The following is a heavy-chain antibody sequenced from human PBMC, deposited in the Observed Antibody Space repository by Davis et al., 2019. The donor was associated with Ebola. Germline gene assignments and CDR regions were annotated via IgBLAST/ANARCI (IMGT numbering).Heavy chain of an antibody. CDR2: IYYSGST. CDR3: ASQWLPRGEYFDL. J-gene: IGHJ2*01. V-gene: IGHV4-39*01. D-gene: IGHD6-19*01. CDR1: GGSISSYY. Sequence: SETLSLTCTVSGGSISSYYWGWIRQPPGKGLEWIGSIYYSGSTYYNPSLKSRVTISVDTSKNQFSLKLSSVTAADTAVYYCASQWLPRGEYFDLWGRGTLVTVSS.